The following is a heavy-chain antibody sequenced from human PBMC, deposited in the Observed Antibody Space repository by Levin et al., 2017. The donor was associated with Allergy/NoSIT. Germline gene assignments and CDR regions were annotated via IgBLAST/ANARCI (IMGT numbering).Heavy chain of an antibody. CDR3: ARPQMTSDPMGAFDI. Sequence: GGSLRLSCAASGFTFSSYGMHWVRQAPGKGLEWVAVIWYDGSNKYYADSVKGRFTISRDNSKNTLYLQMNSLRAEDTAVYYCARPQMTSDPMGAFDIWGQGTMVTVSS. CDR2: IWYDGSNK. D-gene: IGHD2-21*02. J-gene: IGHJ3*02. V-gene: IGHV3-33*01. CDR1: GFTFSSYG.